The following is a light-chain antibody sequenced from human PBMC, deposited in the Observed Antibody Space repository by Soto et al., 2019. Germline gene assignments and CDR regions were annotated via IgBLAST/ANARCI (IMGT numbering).Light chain of an antibody. V-gene: IGLV2-14*01. CDR1: SRDVGGYNY. CDR3: TSYTNSTTPFYV. Sequence: QSVLTQPASVSGSPGQSITISCTGTSRDVGGYNYVSWHQQHPGKAPRVIITEVNNRPSGVSSRFSGSKSGNTASLTISGLQAEDEADYYCTSYTNSTTPFYVFGTGTKVTVL. CDR2: EVN. J-gene: IGLJ1*01.